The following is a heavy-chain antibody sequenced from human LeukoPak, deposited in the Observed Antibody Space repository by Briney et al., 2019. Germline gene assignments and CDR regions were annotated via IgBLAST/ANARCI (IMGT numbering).Heavy chain of an antibody. CDR2: IYSGGST. J-gene: IGHJ4*02. Sequence: EGSLRLSCAASGFTVSSNYMSWVRQAPGKGLEWVSVIYSGGSTYYADSVKGRFTISRDNSKNTLYLQMNSLRAEDTAVYYCARERDYYFDYWGQGTLVTVSS. CDR3: ARERDYYFDY. V-gene: IGHV3-53*01. CDR1: GFTVSSNY.